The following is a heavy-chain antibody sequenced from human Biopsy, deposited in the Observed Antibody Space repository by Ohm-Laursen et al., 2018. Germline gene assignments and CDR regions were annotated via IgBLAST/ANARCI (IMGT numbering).Heavy chain of an antibody. CDR3: VTEVGGVSSWYNN. CDR2: ISSSGNTE. V-gene: IGHV3-11*01. D-gene: IGHD6-13*01. J-gene: IGHJ4*02. CDR1: GFSFADYY. Sequence: SLRLSCAATGFSFADYYMSWIRQAPGKGLDWVSYISSSGNTETYADSVKGRFTISRDNAKQSVHLQMNSLRAEDTAVYYCVTEVGGVSSWYNNWGQGTLVTVSS.